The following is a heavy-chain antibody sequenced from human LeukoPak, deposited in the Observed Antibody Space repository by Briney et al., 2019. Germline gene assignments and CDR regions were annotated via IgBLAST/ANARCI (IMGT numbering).Heavy chain of an antibody. V-gene: IGHV4-39*07. CDR3: ASMMVRAYYYYGMDV. D-gene: IGHD3-10*01. Sequence: SETLSLTCTVSGGSISSGDYYWSWIRQPPGKGLEWIGEINHSGSTNYNPSLKSRVTISVDTSKNQFSLKLSSVTAADTAVYYCASMMVRAYYYYGMDVWGQGTTVTVSS. CDR2: INHSGST. CDR1: GGSISSGDYY. J-gene: IGHJ6*02.